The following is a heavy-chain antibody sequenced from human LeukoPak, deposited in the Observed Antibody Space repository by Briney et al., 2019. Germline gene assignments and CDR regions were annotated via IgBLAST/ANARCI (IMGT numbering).Heavy chain of an antibody. CDR1: GFTFFSYT. J-gene: IGHJ4*02. CDR2: IKQDGSEK. V-gene: IGHV3-7*01. D-gene: IGHD3-22*01. CDR3: ASDRGAYYDSSGYTIDY. Sequence: GGSLRLSCAASGFTFFSYTMSWVRQAPGKGLEWVANIKQDGSEKYYVDSVKGRFTISRDNAKNSLYLQMNSLRAEDTAVYYCASDRGAYYDSSGYTIDYWGQGTLVTVSS.